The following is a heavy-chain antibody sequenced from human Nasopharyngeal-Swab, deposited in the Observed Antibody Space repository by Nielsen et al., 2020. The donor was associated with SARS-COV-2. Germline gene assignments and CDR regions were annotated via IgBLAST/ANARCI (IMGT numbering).Heavy chain of an antibody. D-gene: IGHD3-10*01. Sequence: PGKGLEWIGFIYYSGRTNYNPSLKSRVTISAETSKNQFSLKLSSVTAADAAVYYCARNLMVRGVTSLAFDYWGQGTVVTVSS. V-gene: IGHV4-59*13. CDR2: IYYSGRT. CDR3: ARNLMVRGVTSLAFDY. J-gene: IGHJ4*02.